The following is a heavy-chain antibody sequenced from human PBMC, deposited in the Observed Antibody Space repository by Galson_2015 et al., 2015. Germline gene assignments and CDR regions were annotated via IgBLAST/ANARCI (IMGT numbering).Heavy chain of an antibody. CDR3: ARHYREVLADSWNFLDNAFDS. CDR2: IFPDDSDT. Sequence: QSGAEVKKPGESLKISCKGSGYIFTNYWVGWVRQMPGKGLEWMGIIFPDDSDTTYGPSFQGQVTISVDKSISTAYLQWSSLKASDTAIYYCARHYREVLADSWNFLDNAFDSWGQGTMVAVSS. D-gene: IGHD3/OR15-3a*01. V-gene: IGHV5-51*01. J-gene: IGHJ3*02. CDR1: GYIFTNYW.